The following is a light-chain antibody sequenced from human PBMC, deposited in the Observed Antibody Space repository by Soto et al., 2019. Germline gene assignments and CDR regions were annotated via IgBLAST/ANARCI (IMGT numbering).Light chain of an antibody. J-gene: IGLJ1*01. Sequence: QSALTQPPSASGSPGQSVAISCTGTSSDVGGYNYVSWYQLHPGKAPKLMIYEVNMRPSGVPDRFSGSKSGNTASLTVSGLRAEDEAAYYCSSYAGRNNYVFGTGTTLTVL. CDR2: EVN. CDR1: SSDVGGYNY. V-gene: IGLV2-8*01. CDR3: SSYAGRNNYV.